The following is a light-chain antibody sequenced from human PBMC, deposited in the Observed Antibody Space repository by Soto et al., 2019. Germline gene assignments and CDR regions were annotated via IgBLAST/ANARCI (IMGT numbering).Light chain of an antibody. CDR2: DAS. CDR1: QSVSSW. CDR3: QHYGGMWT. V-gene: IGKV1-5*01. J-gene: IGKJ1*01. Sequence: TQSPATLSASIGDRVTITCRASQSVSSWLAWYQQKPGKAPNLLIYDASSLESGVPSRFSGSGSGTEFILTISSLQPDDFATYYCQHYGGMWTFGQGTKVDSK.